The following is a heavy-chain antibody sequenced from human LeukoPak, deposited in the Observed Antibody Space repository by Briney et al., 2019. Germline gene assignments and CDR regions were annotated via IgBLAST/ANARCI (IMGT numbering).Heavy chain of an antibody. V-gene: IGHV1-46*01. CDR2: INPSGGST. J-gene: IGHJ4*02. CDR1: GDSFTSYY. CDR3: ARFAVHRRLAVAGQFGLDY. Sequence: ASVKVSCKASGDSFTSYYMHWVRQAPGQGLEWMGIINPSGGSTSYAQKFQGRVTMTRDTSTSTVYMELSSLRSEDTAVYYCARFAVHRRLAVAGQFGLDYWGQGTLVTVSS. D-gene: IGHD6-19*01.